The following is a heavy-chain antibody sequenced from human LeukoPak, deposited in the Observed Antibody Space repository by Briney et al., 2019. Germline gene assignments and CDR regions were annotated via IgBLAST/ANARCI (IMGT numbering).Heavy chain of an antibody. J-gene: IGHJ5*02. CDR2: MNPNSGNT. V-gene: IGHV1-8*03. Sequence: ASVKVSCKASGYTFTNYDINWVRQATGQGLEWMGWMNPNSGNTGYAQQFQGRVSITRNTSMSTAYMELSSLRSEDTAVYYCARRLAARREGNWFDPWGQGTLVTVS. D-gene: IGHD6-6*01. CDR1: GYTFTNYD. CDR3: ARRLAARREGNWFDP.